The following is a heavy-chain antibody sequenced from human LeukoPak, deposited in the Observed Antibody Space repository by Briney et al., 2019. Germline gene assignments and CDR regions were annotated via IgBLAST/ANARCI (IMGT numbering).Heavy chain of an antibody. CDR3: AWLVREPAY. Sequence: GGSLRLSCAASGFSFDTYYMGWVRQAPGKGLESVAMISRDGSEKYYVDSVKGRFTISRDNAMNSPYLQMNSLSADDSAVYYCAWLVREPAYWGQGTLVTVST. V-gene: IGHV3-7*01. CDR1: GFSFDTYY. CDR2: ISRDGSEK. J-gene: IGHJ4*02. D-gene: IGHD1-14*01.